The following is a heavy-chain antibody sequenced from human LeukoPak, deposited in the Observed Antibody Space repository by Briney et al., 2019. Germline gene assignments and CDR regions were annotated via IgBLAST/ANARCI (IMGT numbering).Heavy chain of an antibody. CDR2: ISGNGGST. V-gene: IGHV3-23*01. D-gene: IGHD1-26*01. J-gene: IGHJ4*02. Sequence: GGSLRLSCAASGVTFSSSAMTWVRQAPGKGLEWVSSISGNGGSTYYADSVKGRFTIPRDNSENTLYLQMNSLRVENTAIYYCAKDWWELPNWGQGTLVTVSS. CDR1: GVTFSSSA. CDR3: AKDWWELPN.